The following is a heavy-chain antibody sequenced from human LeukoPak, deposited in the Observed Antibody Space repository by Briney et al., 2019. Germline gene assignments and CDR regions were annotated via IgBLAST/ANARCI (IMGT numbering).Heavy chain of an antibody. Sequence: GSSVKVSCKASGGTFSSYAISGVRQAPGQGLEWMGGIIPIFGTANYAQKFQGRVTITTDESMSTAYMELSSLRSEDTAVYYCAGGDGYNYYFDYWGQGTLVTVSS. J-gene: IGHJ4*02. CDR2: IIPIFGTA. CDR3: AGGDGYNYYFDY. D-gene: IGHD5-24*01. CDR1: GGTFSSYA. V-gene: IGHV1-69*05.